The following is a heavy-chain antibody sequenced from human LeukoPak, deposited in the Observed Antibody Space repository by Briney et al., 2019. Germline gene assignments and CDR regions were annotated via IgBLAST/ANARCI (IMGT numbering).Heavy chain of an antibody. D-gene: IGHD3-22*01. Sequence: SETLSLTCTVSGGSISSSSYYWGWIRQPPGKGLEWIGSIYYSGSTYYNPSLKSRVTISVDTSKNQFSLKLSSVTAADTAVYYCARRGDSSGYLVDYWGQGTLVTVSS. J-gene: IGHJ4*02. CDR2: IYYSGST. V-gene: IGHV4-39*01. CDR3: ARRGDSSGYLVDY. CDR1: GGSISSSSYY.